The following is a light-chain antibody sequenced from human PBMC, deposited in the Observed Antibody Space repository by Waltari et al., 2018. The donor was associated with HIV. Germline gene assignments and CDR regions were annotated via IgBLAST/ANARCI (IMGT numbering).Light chain of an antibody. V-gene: IGKV3-15*01. CDR2: GAS. CDR3: QQYNNWPRT. Sequence: EIVMTPSPAPLPVSPGARVILSCRASQNVITNLACYQQKPGQAPRLLIYGASTRATGVPPRFSGGGSGTEFTLTIGSLQSEDFAFYYCQQYNNWPRTFGQGAKVEVK. J-gene: IGKJ1*01. CDR1: QNVITN.